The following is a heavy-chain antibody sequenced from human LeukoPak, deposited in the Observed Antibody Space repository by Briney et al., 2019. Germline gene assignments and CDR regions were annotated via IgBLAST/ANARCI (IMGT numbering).Heavy chain of an antibody. J-gene: IGHJ4*02. Sequence: SETLSLTPAVYGGSPYDLCWERLPPPPGKGPEGIGEINHSGSTNYNPSLKSRVTISVDTSKNQFSLKLSSVTAADTAVYYCARGKLIAVAGTDYWGQGTLVTVSS. CDR2: INHSGST. V-gene: IGHV4-34*01. CDR1: GGSPYDLC. CDR3: ARGKLIAVAGTDY. D-gene: IGHD6-19*01.